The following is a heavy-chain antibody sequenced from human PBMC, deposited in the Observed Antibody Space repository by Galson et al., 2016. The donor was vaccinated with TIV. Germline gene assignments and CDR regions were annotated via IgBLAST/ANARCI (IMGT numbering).Heavy chain of an antibody. V-gene: IGHV1-18*01. CDR3: ARSLVQGFVGRYYGMDG. CDR1: GYTFTSFG. D-gene: IGHD3-10*01. J-gene: IGHJ6*02. CDR2: ISPYTGDT. Sequence: SVKVSCKASGYTFTSFGVSWVRLAPGQGLEWMGWISPYTGDTTYAQRFQGRVTMTADASTSTVYLEVRSLRSDDTAVFYCARSLVQGFVGRYYGMDGWGQWTTVTVSS.